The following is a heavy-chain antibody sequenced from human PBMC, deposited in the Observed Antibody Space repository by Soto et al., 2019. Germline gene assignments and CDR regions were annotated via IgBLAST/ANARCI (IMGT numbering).Heavy chain of an antibody. CDR2: IESGGST. Sequence: QSGGSLRLSCNASGFTVSSTYMSWVRQAPGMGLEWVAVIESGGSTHYADSVKGRFTISRDIPKNMIYLQLHTLRAEDTAVYYGAKDLGPLRLLNYYFYGLDVWGQGTTVTVSS. V-gene: IGHV3-53*01. J-gene: IGHJ6*02. CDR3: AKDLGPLRLLNYYFYGLDV. CDR1: GFTVSSTY. D-gene: IGHD2-15*01.